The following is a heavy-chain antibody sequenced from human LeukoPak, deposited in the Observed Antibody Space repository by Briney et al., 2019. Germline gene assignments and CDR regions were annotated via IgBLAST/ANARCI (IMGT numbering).Heavy chain of an antibody. CDR2: ISYDGSNK. V-gene: IGHV3-30*18. CDR3: AKRPYFDY. Sequence: GRSLRLSCAASGFTFSSYGMHWVRQAPGKGLEWVAVISYDGSNKYYADSVKGRFTISRDNSKNTLYLQMNSLRAEDTAVYYCAKRPYFDYWGQGTLVTVSS. J-gene: IGHJ4*02. CDR1: GFTFSSYG.